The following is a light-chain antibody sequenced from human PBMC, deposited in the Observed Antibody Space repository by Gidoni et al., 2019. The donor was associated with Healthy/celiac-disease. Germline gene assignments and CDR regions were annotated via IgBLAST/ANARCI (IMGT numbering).Light chain of an antibody. CDR3: QQYDNWRGT. V-gene: IGKV3-15*01. CDR2: GAS. J-gene: IGKJ1*01. Sequence: EIVITQSPATLSVSPGKRATLSCRASQSVNSNLAWYQQKPGQAPRLLIYGASTRAPGIPARFSGSGSGTDFTLPISSLQPEDFAVYYCQQYDNWRGTFGQGTKVEIK. CDR1: QSVNSN.